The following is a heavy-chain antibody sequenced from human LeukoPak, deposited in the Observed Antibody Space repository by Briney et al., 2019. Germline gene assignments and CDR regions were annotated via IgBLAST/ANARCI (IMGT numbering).Heavy chain of an antibody. V-gene: IGHV3-74*01. CDR2: INSDGSKT. CDR3: VREIDDERAD. D-gene: IGHD3-3*01. J-gene: IGHJ4*02. CDR1: GFTLTSFR. Sequence: GGSLRLSCAASGFTLTSFRMYWGRQAPGKELVWVSRINSDGSKTHYAEAVKGRFTISRDNAKNTLYLQMTSLRAEDTPVYYCVREIDDERADWGQGTLVTVSS.